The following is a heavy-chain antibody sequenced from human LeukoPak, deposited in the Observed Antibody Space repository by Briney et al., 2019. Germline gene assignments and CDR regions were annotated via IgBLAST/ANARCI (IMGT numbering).Heavy chain of an antibody. CDR2: ISYGGNNQ. Sequence: GGSLRLSCGASGFTFSHYAMNWVRQAPGQGLEWVAIISYGGNNQYYADSVKGRFTISRDNSKNTVYLQLNSLRAEDTAVYFCAKDSATYGRFDYWGQGTLVTVSS. D-gene: IGHD3-10*01. CDR3: AKDSATYGRFDY. J-gene: IGHJ4*02. V-gene: IGHV3-30-3*01. CDR1: GFTFSHYA.